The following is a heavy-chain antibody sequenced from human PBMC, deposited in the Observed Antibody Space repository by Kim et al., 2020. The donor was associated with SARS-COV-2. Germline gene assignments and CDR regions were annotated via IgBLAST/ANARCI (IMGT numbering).Heavy chain of an antibody. CDR1: GGTFSSYA. D-gene: IGHD6-13*01. J-gene: IGHJ4*02. V-gene: IGHV1-69*13. CDR3: ARDQPGYSSSWYASSWRSLRCFDY. Sequence: SVKVSCKASGGTFSSYAISWVRQAPGQGLEWMGGIIPIFGTANYAQKFQGRVTITADESTSTAYMELSSLRSEDTAVYYCARDQPGYSSSWYASSWRSLRCFDYWGQGTLVTVSS. CDR2: IIPIFGTA.